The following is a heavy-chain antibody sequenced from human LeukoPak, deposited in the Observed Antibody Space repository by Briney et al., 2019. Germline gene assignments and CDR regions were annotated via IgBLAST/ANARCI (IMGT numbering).Heavy chain of an antibody. V-gene: IGHV3-23*01. D-gene: IGHD2-2*01. CDR3: AKSSSLSGGYFYDMDV. J-gene: IGHJ6*03. CDR2: FSGSNNYT. Sequence: GGSLRLSCAASGFTFSSYAMNWVRQVPGKGLEWVSAFSGSNNYTYYADSVKGRFTISRDNSKNTLYLQMNTLRAEDTAVYYCAKSSSLSGGYFYDMDVWGKGTTVTVSS. CDR1: GFTFSSYA.